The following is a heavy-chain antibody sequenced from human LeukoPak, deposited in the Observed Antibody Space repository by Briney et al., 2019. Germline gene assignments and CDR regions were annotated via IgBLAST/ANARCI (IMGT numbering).Heavy chain of an antibody. CDR3: ARARLPYYYESSGPNWFDP. Sequence: PGGSLRLSCASSGFNFGAYWMSWVRQAPGKGLEWVATIKQDESEKYYVDSVKGRFTISRDNAKNSLYLQMNSLRAEDTAVYYCARARLPYYYESSGPNWFDPWGQGTLVTVSS. CDR1: GFNFGAYW. D-gene: IGHD3-22*01. V-gene: IGHV3-7*04. CDR2: IKQDESEK. J-gene: IGHJ5*02.